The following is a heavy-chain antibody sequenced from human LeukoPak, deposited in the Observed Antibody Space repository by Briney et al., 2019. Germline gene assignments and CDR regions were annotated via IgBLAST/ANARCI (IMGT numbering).Heavy chain of an antibody. Sequence: GGSLRLSCAASGFTFSSYGMHWVRQAPGKGLEWVAVISYDGSNKYYADSVKGRFTISRDNSKNTLYLQMNSLRAEDTAVYYCARDDFWSGYPYYYYYYYMDVWGKGTTVTVSS. V-gene: IGHV3-30*03. CDR1: GFTFSSYG. CDR3: ARDDFWSGYPYYYYYYYMDV. J-gene: IGHJ6*03. CDR2: ISYDGSNK. D-gene: IGHD3-3*01.